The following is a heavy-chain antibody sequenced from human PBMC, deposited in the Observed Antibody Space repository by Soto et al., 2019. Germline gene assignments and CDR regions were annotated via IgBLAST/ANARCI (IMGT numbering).Heavy chain of an antibody. V-gene: IGHV1-18*01. CDR1: GYTFTSYG. J-gene: IGHJ4*02. CDR3: ARDLGGQIVDY. CDR2: ISGYNGNT. Sequence: QVQLVQSGAEVKKPGASVKVSCKASGYTFTSYGISWVRQAPGQGLEWMGWISGYNGNTMYAQKLQGRVTMTTDTSTSTDYMELRSLRSDDTAVYYCARDLGGQIVDYWGQGTLVTVSS. D-gene: IGHD1-26*01.